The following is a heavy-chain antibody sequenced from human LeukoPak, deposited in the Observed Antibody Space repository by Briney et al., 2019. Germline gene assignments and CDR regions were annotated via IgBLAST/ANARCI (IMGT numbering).Heavy chain of an antibody. CDR2: INHSGST. CDR3: ARGLGYFDWLHWGGREYWFDP. D-gene: IGHD3-9*01. Sequence: PSETLSLTCAVYGGSFSGYYWSWIRQPPGKGLEWIGEINHSGSTNYNPSLKSRVTISVDTSKNQFSLKLSSVTAADTAVYYCARGLGYFDWLHWGGREYWFDPWGQGALVTVSS. CDR1: GGSFSGYY. V-gene: IGHV4-34*01. J-gene: IGHJ5*02.